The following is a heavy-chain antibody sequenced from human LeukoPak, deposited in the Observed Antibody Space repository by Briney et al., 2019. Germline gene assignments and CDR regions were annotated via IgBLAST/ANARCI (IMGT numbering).Heavy chain of an antibody. CDR1: GFTFNNYT. V-gene: IGHV3-23*01. CDR2: ISSGGST. CDR3: AKDTYSTSPYYFDY. Sequence: GGSLRLSCAAAGFTFNNYTMSWVRQAPGKGLKWVSGISSGGSTYYADSVKGRFTISRDNSKNTLYLQMNSLRAEDTAVYYCAKDTYSTSPYYFDYWGQGTLVTVSS. D-gene: IGHD1-26*01. J-gene: IGHJ4*02.